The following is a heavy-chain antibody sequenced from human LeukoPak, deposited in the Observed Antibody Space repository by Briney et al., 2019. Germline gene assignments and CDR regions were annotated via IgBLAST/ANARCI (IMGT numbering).Heavy chain of an antibody. Sequence: GGSLRLSCAASGFTFSSYAMSWVRQAPGKGLEWVSSISSDADAIYYADSVKGRFTISRDSAKNSLYLQMNSLRAEDTAVYYCARVSTVTPRFWGQGTLVTVSS. CDR3: ARVSTVTPRF. V-gene: IGHV3-48*01. J-gene: IGHJ4*02. CDR2: ISSDADAI. CDR1: GFTFSSYA. D-gene: IGHD4-17*01.